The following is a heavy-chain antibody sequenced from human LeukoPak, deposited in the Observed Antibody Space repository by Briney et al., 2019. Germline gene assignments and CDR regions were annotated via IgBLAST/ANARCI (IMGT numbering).Heavy chain of an antibody. J-gene: IGHJ4*02. CDR3: GRGRPFYYDI. CDR2: ISSSSSTI. Sequence: GGSLRLSCAASGFTFSTYSMNWVRQAPGKGLEWVSYISSSSSTIYYADSVKGRFTVSRDNAKTSLYLQMNSLRDEDTAVYYCGRGRPFYYDIWGQGTLVTVSS. D-gene: IGHD3-22*01. CDR1: GFTFSTYS. V-gene: IGHV3-48*02.